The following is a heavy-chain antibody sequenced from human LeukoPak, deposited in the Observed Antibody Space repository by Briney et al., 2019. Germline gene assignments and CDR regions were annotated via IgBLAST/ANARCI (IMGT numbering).Heavy chain of an antibody. J-gene: IGHJ4*02. Sequence: SETLSLTCTVSGGSISSSSYYWGWIRQPPGKELEWIGSIYYSGNTYYNPSLKSRVTISVDTSKNQFSLKLSSVTAADTAVYYCARDGSSSLVSMPDYWGQGTLVTVSS. CDR1: GGSISSSSYY. CDR3: ARDGSSSLVSMPDY. V-gene: IGHV4-39*02. D-gene: IGHD6-6*01. CDR2: IYYSGNT.